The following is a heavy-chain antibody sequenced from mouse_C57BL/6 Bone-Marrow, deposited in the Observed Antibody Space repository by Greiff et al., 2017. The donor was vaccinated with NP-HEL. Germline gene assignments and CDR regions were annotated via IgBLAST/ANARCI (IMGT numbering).Heavy chain of an antibody. J-gene: IGHJ4*01. V-gene: IGHV2-4*01. Sequence: QVQLQQSGPGLVQPSQCLSITCTVSGFSLTSYGVHWVRQPPGKGLEWLGVIWSGGSTDYNAAFISRLSISKDNSKSQVFFKMNSLQADDTAIYYCAKNYYYGRDAMDYWGQGTSVTVSS. CDR1: GFSLTSYG. CDR3: AKNYYYGRDAMDY. D-gene: IGHD1-1*01. CDR2: IWSGGST.